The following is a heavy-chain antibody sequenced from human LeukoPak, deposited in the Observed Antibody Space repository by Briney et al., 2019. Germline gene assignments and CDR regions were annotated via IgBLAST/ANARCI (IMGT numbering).Heavy chain of an antibody. CDR1: GFTFSSYS. D-gene: IGHD3-22*01. V-gene: IGHV3-21*01. CDR3: ARAHYYDSTREGWFDP. J-gene: IGHJ5*02. CDR2: ISSSSSYI. Sequence: PGGCLRLSCAASGFTFSSYSMNWVRQAPGKGLEWVSSISSSSSYIYYADSVKGRFTISRDNAKNSLYLQMNSLRAEDTAVYYCARAHYYDSTREGWFDPWGQGTLVTVSS.